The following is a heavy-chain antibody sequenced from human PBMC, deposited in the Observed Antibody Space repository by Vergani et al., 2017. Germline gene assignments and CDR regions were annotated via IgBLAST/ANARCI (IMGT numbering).Heavy chain of an antibody. CDR2: IGTAGDT. CDR3: ARGYSSSWSPSIDY. CDR1: GFTFSSYS. J-gene: IGHJ4*02. V-gene: IGHV3-13*04. D-gene: IGHD6-13*01. Sequence: EVQLVESGGGLVKPGGSLRLSCAASGFTFSSYSMNWVRQAPGKGLEWVSAIGTAGDTYYPGSVKGRFTISRENAKNSLYLQMNSLRAGDTAVYYCARGYSSSWSPSIDYWGQGTLVTVSS.